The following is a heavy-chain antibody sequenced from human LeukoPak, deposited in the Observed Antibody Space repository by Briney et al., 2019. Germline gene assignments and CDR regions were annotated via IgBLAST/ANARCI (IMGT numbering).Heavy chain of an antibody. CDR2: ISDDGSNK. D-gene: IGHD5-18*01. V-gene: IGHV3-30*18. J-gene: IGHJ4*02. CDR1: GFTFSTYG. Sequence: GGSLRLSCAASGFTFSTYGMHWVRQAPGKGLEWVALISDDGSNKDYVDSVKGRFTISRDNSKNTLYLQMNSLRAEDTAMYYCGKDGGYSYGHSFDYWGQGTVVLVS. CDR3: GKDGGYSYGHSFDY.